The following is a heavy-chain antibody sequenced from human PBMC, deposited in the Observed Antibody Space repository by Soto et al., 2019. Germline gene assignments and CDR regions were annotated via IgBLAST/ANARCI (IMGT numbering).Heavy chain of an antibody. CDR2: INPRADST. Sequence: GASVKVSCKASGYTLSDANINWVRQAPGQGLEWMGIINPRADSTNYAQKFQGRVTMTRDTSTSTVYMELSSLRSEDTAVYYCARDLRAGGDYWGQGTLVTVS. CDR1: GYTLSDAN. V-gene: IGHV1-46*01. J-gene: IGHJ4*02. CDR3: ARDLRAGGDY. D-gene: IGHD1-26*01.